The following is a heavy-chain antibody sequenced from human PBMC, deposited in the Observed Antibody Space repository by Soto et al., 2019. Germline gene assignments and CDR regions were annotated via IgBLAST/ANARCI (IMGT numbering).Heavy chain of an antibody. D-gene: IGHD3-10*01. V-gene: IGHV4-59*01. Sequence: QVQLQESGPGLVKPSETLSLTCTASGGSITSYYWSWIRQPPGKGLEWIGYIHNSGSTSYNPSLQSRVTTSADVSKNQFSLDLRSVTAADTAVYYCARRWSGTDYWGHGTLVTVSS. CDR1: GGSITSYY. J-gene: IGHJ4*01. CDR3: ARRWSGTDY. CDR2: IHNSGST.